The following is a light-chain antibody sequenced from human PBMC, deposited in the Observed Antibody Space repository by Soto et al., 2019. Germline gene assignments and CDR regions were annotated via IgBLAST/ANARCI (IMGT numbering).Light chain of an antibody. CDR2: GAS. CDR1: QSVSNNY. CDR3: QQYGSLSLT. Sequence: EIVLTKSPGTLSLSPGERATLSCRASQSVSNNYLAWYQRKPGQAPRLLIYGASSRATGIPDRFSGSGSGTDFTLTISRLEPEDFAVYYCQQYGSLSLTFGQGTKVDIK. J-gene: IGKJ1*01. V-gene: IGKV3-20*01.